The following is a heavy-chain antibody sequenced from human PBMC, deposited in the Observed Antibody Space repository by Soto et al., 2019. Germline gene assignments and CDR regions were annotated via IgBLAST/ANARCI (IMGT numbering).Heavy chain of an antibody. CDR1: GGSISSYY. D-gene: IGHD2-2*02. CDR3: ARDLPLYTGVFDM. Sequence: SETLSLTCPVSGGSISSYYWSWIRQPPGKGLEWIGYIYYSGSTNYNPSLKSRVTISVDTSKNQFSLKLSSVTAADTAVYYCARDLPLYTGVFDMWGQGTMVTVSS. V-gene: IGHV4-59*12. CDR2: IYYSGST. J-gene: IGHJ3*02.